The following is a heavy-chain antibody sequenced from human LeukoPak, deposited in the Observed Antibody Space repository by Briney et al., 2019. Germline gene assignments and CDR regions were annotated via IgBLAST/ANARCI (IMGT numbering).Heavy chain of an antibody. J-gene: IGHJ5*02. CDR1: GFTFSTYW. V-gene: IGHV3-7*03. Sequence: GGSLRLSCAASGFTFSTYWMTWVRQAPGKGLEWVANIKQDGSEKYFVDSVKGRFTISRDNAKNSLYLQMNSLRDDDMALYYCARGNSGSYSQDWFDPWGQGTLVTVSS. D-gene: IGHD1-26*01. CDR3: ARGNSGSYSQDWFDP. CDR2: IKQDGSEK.